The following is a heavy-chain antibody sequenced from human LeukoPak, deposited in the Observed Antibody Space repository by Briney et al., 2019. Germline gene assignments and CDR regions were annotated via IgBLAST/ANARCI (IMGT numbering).Heavy chain of an antibody. Sequence: TGGSLRLSCAASGFTFTSYAMNWVRQAPGKGLEWVSSISSSSRDINYADSVKGRFTISRDNAWNSLYLQMNSLRAEDTAVYYCARDSDSSGHYYMDYFDYWGQGALVTVSS. CDR1: GFTFTSYA. CDR3: ARDSDSSGHYYMDYFDY. D-gene: IGHD3-22*01. J-gene: IGHJ4*02. V-gene: IGHV3-21*01. CDR2: ISSSSRDI.